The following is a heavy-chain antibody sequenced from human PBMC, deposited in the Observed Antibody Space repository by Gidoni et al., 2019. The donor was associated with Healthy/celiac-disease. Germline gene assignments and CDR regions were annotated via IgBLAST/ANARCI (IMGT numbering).Heavy chain of an antibody. V-gene: IGHV4-34*01. J-gene: IGHJ6*02. Sequence: QVQLQQWGAGLLKPSETLSLTCAVYGGSFSGYYLSWIRQPPGKGLEWIGEINHSGSTNYNPSLKSRVTISVDTSKNQCSLKLSSVTAADTAVYYCASIINSRPRITMVRGVKDGMDVWGQGTTVTVSS. D-gene: IGHD3-10*01. CDR1: GGSFSGYY. CDR3: ASIINSRPRITMVRGVKDGMDV. CDR2: INHSGST.